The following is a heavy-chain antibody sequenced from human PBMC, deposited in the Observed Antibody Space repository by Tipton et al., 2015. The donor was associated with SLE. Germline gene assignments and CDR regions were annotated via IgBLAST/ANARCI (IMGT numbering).Heavy chain of an antibody. CDR1: GGSISSYY. Sequence: GLVKPSETLSLTCTVSGGSISSYYWSWIRQPPGKGLEWIGYIYYSGSTNYNPSLKSRVTISVDTSMNQFSLKLSSVTAADTAVYYCAKGYGMGNYYYMDVWGKGTSVIVSS. V-gene: IGHV4-59*01. CDR2: IYYSGST. CDR3: AKGYGMGNYYYMDV. J-gene: IGHJ6*03. D-gene: IGHD5-18*01.